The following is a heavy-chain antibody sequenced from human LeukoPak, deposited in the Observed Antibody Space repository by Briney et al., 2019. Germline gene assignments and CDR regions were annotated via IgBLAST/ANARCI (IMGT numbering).Heavy chain of an antibody. CDR3: ARIVYYDRSGYYLAYFDS. J-gene: IGHJ4*02. Sequence: MKSGPALVKPTQTLTLTCTFSGFSLSTRRMCVSWVRQPPGKALEWLARIDWDDDKYYSSSLKTRLTISKDTSKNQVVLTMSNVDPVDTATYYCARIVYYDRSGYYLAYFDSWGQGTLVTASS. D-gene: IGHD3-22*01. V-gene: IGHV2-70*11. CDR1: GFSLSTRRMC. CDR2: IDWDDDK.